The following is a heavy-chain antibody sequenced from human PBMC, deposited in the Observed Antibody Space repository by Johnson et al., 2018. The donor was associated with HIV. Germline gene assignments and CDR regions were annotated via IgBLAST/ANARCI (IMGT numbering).Heavy chain of an antibody. Sequence: EVQLVESGGGLVQPGRSLRLSCAASGFTFEDYAMHWVRQAPGKGLEWVSGISWNRGSIGYADSVKGRFTISRDNAKNSLYLQMNSLRAEDTALYYCAKDTAMVQGVIITSAYDIWGQGTMVTVSS. V-gene: IGHV3-9*01. CDR1: GFTFEDYA. J-gene: IGHJ3*02. D-gene: IGHD3-10*01. CDR3: AKDTAMVQGVIITSAYDI. CDR2: ISWNRGSI.